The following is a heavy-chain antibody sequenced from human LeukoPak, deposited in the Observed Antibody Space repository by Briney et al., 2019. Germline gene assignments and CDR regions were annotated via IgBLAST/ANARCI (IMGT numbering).Heavy chain of an antibody. Sequence: GGSLRLSCAASGFIVSSNYMSWVRQAPGKGLEWVSSISSSSSYIYYADSVKGRFTISRDNAKNSLYLQMNSLRAEDTAVYYCARNYDILTGSGVDYWGQGTLVTVSS. D-gene: IGHD3-9*01. J-gene: IGHJ4*02. CDR2: ISSSSSYI. CDR1: GFIVSSNY. V-gene: IGHV3-21*01. CDR3: ARNYDILTGSGVDY.